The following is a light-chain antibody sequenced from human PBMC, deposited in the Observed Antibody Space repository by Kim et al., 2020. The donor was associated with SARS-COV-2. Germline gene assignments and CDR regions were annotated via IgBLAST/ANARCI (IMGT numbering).Light chain of an antibody. J-gene: IGLJ3*02. V-gene: IGLV1-47*01. CDR1: SSNIGTNH. Sequence: ELTQPPSASGTPGQTVTVSCSGSSSNIGTNHVIWYQHLPGTAPKVLIFKSNQRPSGIPGRFSGSRSGTSASLAISDLRSEDEAYYYCATWDVSLSGVVFGGGTQLTVL. CDR2: KSN. CDR3: ATWDVSLSGVV.